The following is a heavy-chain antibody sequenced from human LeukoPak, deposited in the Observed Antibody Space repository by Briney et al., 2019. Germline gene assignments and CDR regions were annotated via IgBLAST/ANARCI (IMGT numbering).Heavy chain of an antibody. J-gene: IGHJ6*02. Sequence: SGGCLRLSCAASGFTFSDYYMSWIRQAPGKGLEWVSYMGSSISYTKYADSVKGRFPISRDNAKNSLYLQMNSLRAEDTAVYYCVRSGYSSGWDQFYYYGMDVWGQGTTVTVS. V-gene: IGHV3-11*06. CDR2: MGSSISYT. CDR1: GFTFSDYY. D-gene: IGHD6-19*01. CDR3: VRSGYSSGWDQFYYYGMDV.